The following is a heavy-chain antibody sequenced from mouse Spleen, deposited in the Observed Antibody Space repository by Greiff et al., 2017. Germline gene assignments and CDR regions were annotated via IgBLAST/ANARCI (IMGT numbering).Heavy chain of an antibody. CDR2: ILPGSGST. D-gene: IGHD5-5*01. J-gene: IGHJ4*01. CDR1: GYTFSSYW. Sequence: VQLQQPGAELVKPGASVKISCKATGYTFSSYWIEWVKQRPGHGLEWIGEILPGSGSTNYNEKFKGKATFTADTSSNTAYMQLSSLTSEDSAVYYCAREGLSTKAMDYWGQGTSVTVSS. V-gene: IGHV1-9*01. CDR3: AREGLSTKAMDY.